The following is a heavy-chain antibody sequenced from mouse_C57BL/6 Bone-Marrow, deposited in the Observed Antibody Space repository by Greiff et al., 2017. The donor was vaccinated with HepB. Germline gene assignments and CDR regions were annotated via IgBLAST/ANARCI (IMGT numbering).Heavy chain of an antibody. CDR2: ISSGSSTI. V-gene: IGHV5-17*01. J-gene: IGHJ4*01. CDR3: ARQAYYYGSSYHAMDY. Sequence: EVNVVESGGGLVKPGGSLKLSCAASGFTFSDYGMHWVRQAPEKGLEWVAYISSGSSTIYYADTVKGRFTISRDNAKNTLFLQMTSLRSEDTAMYYCARQAYYYGSSYHAMDYWGQGTSVTVSS. CDR1: GFTFSDYG. D-gene: IGHD1-1*01.